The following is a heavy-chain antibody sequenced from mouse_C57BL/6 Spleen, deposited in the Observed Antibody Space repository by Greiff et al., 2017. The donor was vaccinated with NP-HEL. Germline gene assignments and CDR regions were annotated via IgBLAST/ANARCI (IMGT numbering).Heavy chain of an antibody. Sequence: VQLQQPGAELVKPGASVKMSCKASGYTFTSYWITWVKQRPGQGLEWIGDIYPGSGSTNYNEKFKSKATLTVDTSSSTAYMQLSSLTSEDSAVYYCARVGIYDGYSAWFAYWGQGTLVTVSA. CDR3: ARVGIYDGYSAWFAY. V-gene: IGHV1-55*01. CDR2: IYPGSGST. J-gene: IGHJ3*01. CDR1: GYTFTSYW. D-gene: IGHD2-3*01.